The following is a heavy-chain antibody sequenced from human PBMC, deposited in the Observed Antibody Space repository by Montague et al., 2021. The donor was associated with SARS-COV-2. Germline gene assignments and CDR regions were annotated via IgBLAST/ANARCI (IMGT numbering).Heavy chain of an antibody. V-gene: IGHV4-4*02. CDR2: ISLGGHT. D-gene: IGHD1-26*01. CDR1: GGSISDNNW. Sequence: SETLSLTCGVSGGSISDNNWWSWVRQSPETGLEWIGEISLGGHTDYNPSLKGRVTISLNKSKNQFSLTLTSVTAADTAVYYCARDIWEPEVRSRGWFDPWGQGILVTVSS. J-gene: IGHJ5*02. CDR3: ARDIWEPEVRSRGWFDP.